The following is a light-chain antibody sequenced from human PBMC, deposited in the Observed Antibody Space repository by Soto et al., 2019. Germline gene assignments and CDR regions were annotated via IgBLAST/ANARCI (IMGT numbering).Light chain of an antibody. CDR1: QSVRSN. J-gene: IGKJ4*01. CDR2: GAS. V-gene: IGKV3-15*01. Sequence: EIVMTQSPATLSVSPGERATLSCRASQSVRSNVAWYQQNPGQAPRLLIYGASTRATGIPARVSGSGSGTEFTLTISSLQSEDFAVYHCQQYNDWLTFGGGTKVEIK. CDR3: QQYNDWLT.